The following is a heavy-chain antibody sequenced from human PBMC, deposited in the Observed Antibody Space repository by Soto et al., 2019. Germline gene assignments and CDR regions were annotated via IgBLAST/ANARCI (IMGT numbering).Heavy chain of an antibody. Sequence: SLRLSCAASGFTFSSYSMNWVRQDPGKGLEWVSSISSSSSYIYYADSVKGRFTISRDNAKNSLYLQMNGLRAEDTAVYYCARTSYDILTGSNWFDPWGQGTLVTVSS. CDR1: GFTFSSYS. CDR3: ARTSYDILTGSNWFDP. V-gene: IGHV3-21*01. CDR2: ISSSSSYI. D-gene: IGHD3-9*01. J-gene: IGHJ5*02.